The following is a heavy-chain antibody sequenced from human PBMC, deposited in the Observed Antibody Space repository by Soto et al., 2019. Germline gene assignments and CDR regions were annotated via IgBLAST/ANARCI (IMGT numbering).Heavy chain of an antibody. CDR1: GFTFSSYA. D-gene: IGHD5-18*01. V-gene: IGHV3-23*01. J-gene: IGHJ4*02. CDR2: ISGTGGST. CDR3: AKDRGYSYGRTVDY. Sequence: EVQLLESGGGLVQPGGSLRLSCAASGFTFSSYAMSWVRQAPGKGLEWVSSISGTGGSTYYADSVKGRFTISRDNSKNTLYLQVNSLRAEDTAVYYCAKDRGYSYGRTVDYWGQGTLVTVSS.